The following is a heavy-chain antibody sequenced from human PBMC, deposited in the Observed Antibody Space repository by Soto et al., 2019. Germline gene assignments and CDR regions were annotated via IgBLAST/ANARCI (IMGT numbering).Heavy chain of an antibody. V-gene: IGHV4-59*01. D-gene: IGHD3-3*01. J-gene: IGHJ5*02. CDR3: ARSDFWSGYSNWFDP. CDR1: GGSISSYY. CDR2: IYYSGST. Sequence: SETLSLTCTVSGGSISSYYWSWIRQPPGKGLEWIGYIYYSGSTNYNPSHKSRVTISVDTSKNQFSLKLSSVTAADTAVYYCARSDFWSGYSNWFDPWGQGTLVTVSS.